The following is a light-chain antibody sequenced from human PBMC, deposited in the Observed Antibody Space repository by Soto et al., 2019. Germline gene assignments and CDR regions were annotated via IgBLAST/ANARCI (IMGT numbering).Light chain of an antibody. CDR2: GAS. V-gene: IGKV3-20*01. CDR1: QSVSSSY. J-gene: IGKJ1*01. Sequence: EIVLTQSPGTLSLSPGERAPLSCRASQSVSSSYLAWYQQKPGQAPRLLIYGASSRATGIPDRFSGSGSGTDCTLTISRLEPEDVAVYYCQQYGSSRGTFGQGTKVDIK. CDR3: QQYGSSRGT.